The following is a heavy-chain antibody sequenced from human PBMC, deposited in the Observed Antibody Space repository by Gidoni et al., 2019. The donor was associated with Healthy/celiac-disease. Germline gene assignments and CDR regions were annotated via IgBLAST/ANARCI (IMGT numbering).Heavy chain of an antibody. D-gene: IGHD2-2*02. CDR1: GDSVSSNSSA. CDR3: ARGNCSSTSCYTRTAGRFDP. CDR2: TYYRSKWYN. Sequence: QVQLQQSGPGLVKPSQTLSLTCAISGDSVSSNSSAWNWIRQSPSRGLEWLGRTYYRSKWYNDYAVSVKSRITINPDTSKNQFFQQLNSVTPEDTAVYYCARGNCSSTSCYTRTAGRFDPWGQGTLVTVSS. V-gene: IGHV6-1*01. J-gene: IGHJ5*02.